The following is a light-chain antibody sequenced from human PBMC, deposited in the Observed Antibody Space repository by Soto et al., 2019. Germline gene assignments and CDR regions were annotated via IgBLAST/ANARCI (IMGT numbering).Light chain of an antibody. Sequence: DIQMTQSPSTLSASVGDRVTIACRASQSISNYLAWYQQKPGKAPKLLIYKASSLESGVPSRFSRSGSGTEFTLTISSLQPDDFATYYCQQYNSYSWTFGQGTKVEIK. CDR2: KAS. CDR1: QSISNY. CDR3: QQYNSYSWT. J-gene: IGKJ1*01. V-gene: IGKV1-5*03.